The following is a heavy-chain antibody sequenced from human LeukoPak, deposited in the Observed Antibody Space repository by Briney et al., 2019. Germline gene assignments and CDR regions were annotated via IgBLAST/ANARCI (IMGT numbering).Heavy chain of an antibody. CDR1: GFTFSNYG. Sequence: PGGSLRLSCSASGFTFSNYGIHWVRQAPGKGLEFVAFIPSDESNKYYADSVKGRFTISRDNAKNSLYLQMNSLRAEDTAVYYCAELGITMIGGVWGKGTTVTISS. CDR3: AELGITMIGGV. CDR2: IPSDESNK. D-gene: IGHD3-10*02. V-gene: IGHV3-30*02. J-gene: IGHJ6*04.